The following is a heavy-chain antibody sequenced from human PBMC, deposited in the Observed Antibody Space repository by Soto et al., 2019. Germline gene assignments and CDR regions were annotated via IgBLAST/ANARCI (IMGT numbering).Heavy chain of an antibody. D-gene: IGHD6-19*01. Sequence: GGPLRLSCAASGFTFSSYSMNWVRQAPGKGLEWVSYISSSSSTIYYADSVKGRFTISRDNSKNTLYLQMNSLRAEDTAVYYCGITLYSSECYSDSWGQGTLVTVSS. CDR3: GITLYSSECYSDS. CDR2: ISSSSSTI. V-gene: IGHV3-48*01. CDR1: GFTFSSYS. J-gene: IGHJ4*02.